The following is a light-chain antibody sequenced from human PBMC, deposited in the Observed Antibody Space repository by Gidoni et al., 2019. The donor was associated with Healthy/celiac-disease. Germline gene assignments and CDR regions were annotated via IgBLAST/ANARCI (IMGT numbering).Light chain of an antibody. J-gene: IGKJ4*01. Sequence: DIVMTQSPASLAVSLGERATINCKSSQSVLYSSNNKNYLAWYQQKPGQPPKLLIYWASTRESGVPDRFSGSGSGTDFTLTISSLQAEDVAVYYCQQYYSTPHTFXGXTKVEIK. V-gene: IGKV4-1*01. CDR3: QQYYSTPHT. CDR2: WAS. CDR1: QSVLYSSNNKNY.